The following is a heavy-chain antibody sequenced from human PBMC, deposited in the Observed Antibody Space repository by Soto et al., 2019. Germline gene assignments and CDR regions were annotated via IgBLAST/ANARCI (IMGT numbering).Heavy chain of an antibody. Sequence: EVQLLESGGGLVQPGGSLRLSCAASGFTFGSYAMNWVRQAPGKGLEWVSSITGSGDSTYYADSVKGRFTISRDNSKNTLYLQMNSLRGDDTAVYYCAKHRSVDRRDWFDPWGQGTLVTVSS. J-gene: IGHJ5*02. CDR1: GFTFGSYA. V-gene: IGHV3-23*01. D-gene: IGHD5-12*01. CDR2: ITGSGDST. CDR3: AKHRSVDRRDWFDP.